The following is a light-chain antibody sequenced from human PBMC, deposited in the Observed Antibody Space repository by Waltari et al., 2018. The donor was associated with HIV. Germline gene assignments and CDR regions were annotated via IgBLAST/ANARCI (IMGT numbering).Light chain of an antibody. CDR2: EVS. V-gene: IGLV2-8*01. J-gene: IGLJ2*01. Sequence: QSALTQPPSASGSPGQSVTISCTGTSSDVGGYNYVSWYQQHPGKAPKLMIYEVSKRPSGVPDRFFGSKSGNTASLTVSGLQAEDEADYYCSSYAGRVFGGGTKLTVL. CDR1: SSDVGGYNY. CDR3: SSYAGRV.